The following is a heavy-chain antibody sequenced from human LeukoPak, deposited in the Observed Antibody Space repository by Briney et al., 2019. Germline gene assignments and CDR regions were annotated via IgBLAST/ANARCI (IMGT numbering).Heavy chain of an antibody. Sequence: GGSLRLSCAASGFTFSSYSMNWVRQAPGKGLEWVSYISSSSSTIYYADSVKGRFTISRDNAKNSLYLQMNSLRAEDTAVYYCARDRGFSTFDYWGQGTLVTVSS. D-gene: IGHD3-22*01. CDR3: ARDRGFSTFDY. V-gene: IGHV3-48*04. J-gene: IGHJ4*02. CDR2: ISSSSSTI. CDR1: GFTFSSYS.